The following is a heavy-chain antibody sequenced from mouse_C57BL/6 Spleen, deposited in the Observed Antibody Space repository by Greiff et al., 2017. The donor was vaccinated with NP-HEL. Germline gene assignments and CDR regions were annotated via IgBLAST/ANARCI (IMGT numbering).Heavy chain of an antibody. D-gene: IGHD2-14*01. J-gene: IGHJ3*01. CDR1: GFNITDDY. CDR2: IDPENGDT. CDR3: TTLSSDRGFAY. Sequence: VQLQQSGAELVRPGASVKLSCTASGFNITDDYMHWVKQRPEQGLEWIGWIDPENGDTEYASKFQGKATITADTSSNTAYLQLSSLTSEDTAVYYCTTLSSDRGFAYWGQGTLVTVSA. V-gene: IGHV14-4*01.